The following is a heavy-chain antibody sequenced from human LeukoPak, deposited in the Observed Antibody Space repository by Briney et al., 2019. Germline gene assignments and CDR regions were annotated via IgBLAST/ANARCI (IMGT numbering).Heavy chain of an antibody. CDR3: ARDYTYYYDSSGYYLPAY. CDR1: GYTFTSYG. D-gene: IGHD3-22*01. Sequence: ASVKVSCKASGYTFTSYGISWVRQAPGQGLEWMGWISAYNGTTNYAQKLKGRVTMTTDTSTSTAYMELRSLRSDDTAVYYCARDYTYYYDSSGYYLPAYWGQGTLVTVSS. J-gene: IGHJ4*02. V-gene: IGHV1-18*01. CDR2: ISAYNGTT.